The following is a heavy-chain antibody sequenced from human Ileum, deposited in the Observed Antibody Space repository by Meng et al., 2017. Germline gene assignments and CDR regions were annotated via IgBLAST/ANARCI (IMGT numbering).Heavy chain of an antibody. CDR2: AGT. Sequence: VQLQESGPGLVRPSETLSLICTVSGGSVSTSDYQWGWIRQPPGKGLEWIGYAGTNYNPSLKSRVTISVETSKRQFSLKLTSVTAADTAVYYCARDHWGSLDYWGQGILVTVSS. J-gene: IGHJ4*02. V-gene: IGHV4-61*08. CDR1: GGSVSTSDYQ. D-gene: IGHD7-27*01. CDR3: ARDHWGSLDY.